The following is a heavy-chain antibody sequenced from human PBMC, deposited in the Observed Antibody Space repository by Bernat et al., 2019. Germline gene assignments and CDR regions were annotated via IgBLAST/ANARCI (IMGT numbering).Heavy chain of an antibody. CDR1: GFTFSSYA. CDR2: ISYDGSNK. Sequence: VQLVESGGGLVKPGGSLRLSCAASGFTFSSYAMHWVRQAPGKGLEWVAVISYDGSNKYYADSVKGRFTISRDNSKNTLYLQMNSLRAEDTAVYYCARGAEHFDYWGQGTLVTVSS. CDR3: ARGAEHFDY. J-gene: IGHJ4*02. V-gene: IGHV3-30-3*01.